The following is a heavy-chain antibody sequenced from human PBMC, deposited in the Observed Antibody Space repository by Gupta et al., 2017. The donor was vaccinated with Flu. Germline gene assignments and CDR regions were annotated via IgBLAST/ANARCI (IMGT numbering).Heavy chain of an antibody. CDR2: INHSGST. D-gene: IGHD3-3*01. J-gene: IGHJ5*02. CDR3: ARGLEWLLNWFDP. CDR1: GGSFSGYY. V-gene: IGHV4-34*01. Sequence: QVQLQQWGAGLLKPSETLSLTCAVYGGSFSGYYWSWIRQPPGKGLEWIGEINHSGSTNYNPSLKSRVTISVDTSKNQFSLKLSSVTAADTAVYYCARGLEWLLNWFDPWGQGTLVTVSS.